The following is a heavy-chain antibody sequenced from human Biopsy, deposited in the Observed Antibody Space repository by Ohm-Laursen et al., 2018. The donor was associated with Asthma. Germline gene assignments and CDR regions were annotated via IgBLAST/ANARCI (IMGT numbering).Heavy chain of an antibody. CDR1: GFTFGDYW. V-gene: IGHV3-33*01. J-gene: IGHJ4*02. CDR3: ARDFSRAIMIGGGREHYFDF. D-gene: IGHD3-16*01. Sequence: SLRLSCAASGFTFGDYWMSWVRQVPGKGLEWVATVGSDESYTDHADSVKGRFTISRDNSKNTLHLQMNSLSPEDTAVCYCARDFSRAIMIGGGREHYFDFWGQGTLVTVSS. CDR2: VGSDESYT.